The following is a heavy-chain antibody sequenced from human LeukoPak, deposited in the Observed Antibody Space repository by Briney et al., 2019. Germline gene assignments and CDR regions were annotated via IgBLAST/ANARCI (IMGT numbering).Heavy chain of an antibody. V-gene: IGHV5-51*01. CDR1: GYSFTSYW. J-gene: IGHJ4*02. Sequence: GESLKISCKGSGYSFTSYWIGWVRQMPGKGLEWMGIIYPGDSDTRYSPSFQGQVTIPADKSISTAYLQWSSLKASDTAMYYCARSARDCSSTSCYIDYWGQGTLVTVSS. CDR3: ARSARDCSSTSCYIDY. D-gene: IGHD2-2*02. CDR2: IYPGDSDT.